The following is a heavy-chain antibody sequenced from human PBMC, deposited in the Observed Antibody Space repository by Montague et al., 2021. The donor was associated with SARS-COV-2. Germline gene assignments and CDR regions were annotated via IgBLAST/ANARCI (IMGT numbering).Heavy chain of an antibody. J-gene: IGHJ4*02. V-gene: IGHV4-34*01. Sequence: SETLSLTCAVYGGSFSGYSWSWIRQPPGKGLEWIGEINHSGSTNYNPSLKSRVTISVDTSKNQFSLRLSSVTAADSAVYYCARVEGMIGGITHFDYWGQGLPVTVSS. D-gene: IGHD2-21*01. CDR2: INHSGST. CDR3: ARVEGMIGGITHFDY. CDR1: GGSFSGYS.